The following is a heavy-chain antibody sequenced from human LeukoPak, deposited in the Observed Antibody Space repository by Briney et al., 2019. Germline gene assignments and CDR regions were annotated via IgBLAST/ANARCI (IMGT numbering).Heavy chain of an antibody. J-gene: IGHJ4*02. V-gene: IGHV4-59*12. CDR3: ARYRGASGYHFDY. Sequence: KPSETLSLTCTVSGGSISSYYWSWIRQPPGKGLEWIGYIYYSGSTNYNPSLKSRVTISVDTSKNQFSLKLSSVTAADTAVYYCARYRGASGYHFDYWGQGTLVTVSS. D-gene: IGHD5-12*01. CDR1: GGSISSYY. CDR2: IYYSGST.